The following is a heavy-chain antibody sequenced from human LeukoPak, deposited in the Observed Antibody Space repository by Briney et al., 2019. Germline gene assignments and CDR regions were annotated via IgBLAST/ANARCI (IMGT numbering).Heavy chain of an antibody. Sequence: GASVKVSCKASGYTFTSYGISWVRQAPRQGLEWMGWINPNSGGTNYAQKFQGRVTMTRDTSISTAYMELSRLRSDDTAVYYCARAPMIVVVIAGPYFDYWGQGTLVTVSS. CDR1: GYTFTSYG. J-gene: IGHJ4*02. CDR3: ARAPMIVVVIAGPYFDY. CDR2: INPNSGGT. V-gene: IGHV1-2*02. D-gene: IGHD3-22*01.